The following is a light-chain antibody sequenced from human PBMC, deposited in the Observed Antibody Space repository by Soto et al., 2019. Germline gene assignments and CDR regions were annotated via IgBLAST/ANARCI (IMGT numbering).Light chain of an antibody. J-gene: IGLJ1*01. V-gene: IGLV2-23*01. CDR3: CSCTQSRTSYV. CDR1: SSDVGSYNL. Sequence: QSALTQPASVSGSPGQSITISCTGTSSDVGSYNLVSWYQQHPGKAPKLMIYEGTKRPSGVSNRFSGSRSGNTASLTISGLQAEDEADYYCCSCTQSRTSYVFGTATKVTVL. CDR2: EGT.